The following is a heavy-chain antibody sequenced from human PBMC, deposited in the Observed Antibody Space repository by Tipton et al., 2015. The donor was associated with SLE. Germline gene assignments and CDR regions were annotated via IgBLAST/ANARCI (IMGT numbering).Heavy chain of an antibody. D-gene: IGHD6-19*01. CDR1: GFTFSSYA. Sequence: SLRLSCAASGFTFSSYAMSWIRQAPGKGLEWVSYISSSSSYTNYADSVKGRFTISRDNAKNSLYLQMNSLRAEDTAVYYCAREQWLSVPPLWGQGTLVTVSS. V-gene: IGHV3-11*05. J-gene: IGHJ4*02. CDR2: ISSSSSYT. CDR3: AREQWLSVPPL.